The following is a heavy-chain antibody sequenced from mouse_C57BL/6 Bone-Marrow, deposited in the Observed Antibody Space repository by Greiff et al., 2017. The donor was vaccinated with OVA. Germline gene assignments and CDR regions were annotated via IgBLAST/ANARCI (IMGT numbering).Heavy chain of an antibody. V-gene: IGHV1-74*01. D-gene: IGHD1-1*01. CDR2: IHPSDSDN. Sequence: QVQLQQPGAELVKPGASVKVSCKASGYTFTSYWMHWVKQRPGQGLEWIGRIHPSDSDNNYNQKFKGKATLTVDKSSSTAYMQLSSLTSEDSAVYYCAIIYYYGSSYYFDYWGQGTTLTVSS. CDR1: GYTFTSYW. CDR3: AIIYYYGSSYYFDY. J-gene: IGHJ2*01.